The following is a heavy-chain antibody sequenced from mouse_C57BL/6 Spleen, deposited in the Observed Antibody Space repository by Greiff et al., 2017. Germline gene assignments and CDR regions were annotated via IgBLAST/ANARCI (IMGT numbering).Heavy chain of an antibody. Sequence: EVMLVESEGGLVQPGSSMKLSCTASGFTFSDYYMAWVRQVPEKGLEWVANINYDGSSTNYMDSLKSRFIISRENAKNIRYLQMSSLKSEDTATDYCARVEYSNWGLAYWGQGTLVTVSA. J-gene: IGHJ3*01. CDR2: INYDGSST. V-gene: IGHV5-16*01. CDR3: ARVEYSNWGLAY. D-gene: IGHD2-5*01. CDR1: GFTFSDYY.